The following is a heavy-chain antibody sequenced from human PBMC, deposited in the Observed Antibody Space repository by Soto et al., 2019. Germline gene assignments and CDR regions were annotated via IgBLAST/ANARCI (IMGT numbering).Heavy chain of an antibody. CDR3: ARSIVVVTAADY. CDR2: INAGNGNT. CDR1: GYTFTSYD. V-gene: IGHV1-3*01. Sequence: GASVKVSCKASGYTFTSYDINWVRQATGQGLEWMGWINAGNGNTKYSQKFQGRVTITRDTSASTAYMELSSLRSEDTAVYYCARSIVVVTAADYWGQGTLVTVSS. D-gene: IGHD2-21*02. J-gene: IGHJ4*02.